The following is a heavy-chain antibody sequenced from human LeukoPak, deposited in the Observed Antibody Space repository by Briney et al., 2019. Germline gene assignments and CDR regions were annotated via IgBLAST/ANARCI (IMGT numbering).Heavy chain of an antibody. V-gene: IGHV3-7*05. D-gene: IGHD3-9*01. CDR1: GFTFSSYW. CDR3: ARGGYYDILTGTSWFDP. Sequence: PGGPLRLSCAASGFTFSSYWMSWVRQAPGKGLEWVANVKQDESEKYYVDSVKGRFTISRDNAKNSLYLQMNSLRPEDTAVYYCARGGYYDILTGTSWFDPWGQGTLVAVSS. J-gene: IGHJ5*02. CDR2: VKQDESEK.